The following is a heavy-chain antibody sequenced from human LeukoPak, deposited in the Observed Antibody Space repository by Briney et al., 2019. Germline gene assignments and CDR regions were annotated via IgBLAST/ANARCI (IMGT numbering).Heavy chain of an antibody. CDR3: ARLRSSAAGRLFDY. J-gene: IGHJ4*02. D-gene: IGHD6-25*01. CDR2: INHSGST. Sequence: SETLSLTCAVHGGSFCGYYWSWMRQPPGKGLEWIGEINHSGSTNYNPSLKSRVTISVDTSKNQFYLKLSSVTAADTAVYYCARLRSSAAGRLFDYRGQGTLVTVSS. V-gene: IGHV4-34*01. CDR1: GGSFCGYY.